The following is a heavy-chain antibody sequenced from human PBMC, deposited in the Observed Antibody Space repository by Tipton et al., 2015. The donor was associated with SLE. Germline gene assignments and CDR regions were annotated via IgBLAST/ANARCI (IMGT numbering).Heavy chain of an antibody. CDR3: ARDSAGYYYMDV. D-gene: IGHD3-10*01. V-gene: IGHV4-59*01. CDR2: IYYSGST. J-gene: IGHJ6*03. CDR1: GGSISSYY. Sequence: QLVQSGAEVKPSETLSLTCTVSGGSISSYYWSWIRQPPGKGLECIGYIYYSGSTNYNPSLKSRVTISVDTSKNQFSLKLSSVTAADTAVYYCARDSAGYYYMDVWGKGTTVTVSS.